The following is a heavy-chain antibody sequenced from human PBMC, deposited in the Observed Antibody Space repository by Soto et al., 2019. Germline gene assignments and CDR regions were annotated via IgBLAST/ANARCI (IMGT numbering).Heavy chain of an antibody. J-gene: IGHJ3*02. D-gene: IGHD2-2*01. CDR2: ISSSSSYI. Sequence: GGSLRLSCAASGFTFSSYSMNWVRQAPGKGLEWVSSISSSSSYIYYADSVKGRFTISRDNAKNSLYLQMNSLRAEDTAVYYCARDVFHTLRYCSSTSCTKRGAFDIWGQGTMVTVSS. V-gene: IGHV3-21*01. CDR3: ARDVFHTLRYCSSTSCTKRGAFDI. CDR1: GFTFSSYS.